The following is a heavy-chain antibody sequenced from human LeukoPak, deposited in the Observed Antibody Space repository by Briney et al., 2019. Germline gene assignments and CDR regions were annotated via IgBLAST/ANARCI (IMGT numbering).Heavy chain of an antibody. J-gene: IGHJ4*02. CDR3: ARLGRYSYGLIDY. Sequence: GESPKISCKGSGYSLTSYWIGWVRQMPGKGLEWMGIIYPGDSDTRYSPSFQGQVTISADKSISTAYLQWSSLKASDTAMYYCARLGRYSYGLIDYWGQGTLVTVSS. D-gene: IGHD5-18*01. CDR1: GYSLTSYW. CDR2: IYPGDSDT. V-gene: IGHV5-51*01.